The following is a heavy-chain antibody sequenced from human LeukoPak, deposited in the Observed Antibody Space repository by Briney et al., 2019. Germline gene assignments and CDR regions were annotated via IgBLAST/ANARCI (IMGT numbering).Heavy chain of an antibody. V-gene: IGHV4-30-4*08. J-gene: IGHJ4*02. CDR3: ARGGVYYDFWGGYYTGYFDY. CDR1: GGSISSGDYY. D-gene: IGHD3-3*01. Sequence: PSETLSLTCTVSGGSISSGDYYWSWIRQPPGKGLEWIGYIYYSGSTYYNPSLKSRVTISVDTSKNQFSLKRSSVTAADTAVYYCARGGVYYDFWGGYYTGYFDYWAREPWSPSPQ. CDR2: IYYSGST.